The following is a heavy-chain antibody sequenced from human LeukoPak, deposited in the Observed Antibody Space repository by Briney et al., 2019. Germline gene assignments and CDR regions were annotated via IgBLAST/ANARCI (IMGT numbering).Heavy chain of an antibody. CDR2: ISSSGST. J-gene: IGHJ3*02. D-gene: IGHD3-22*01. Sequence: SETLSLTCTVSGYSISNGYYWGWIRQSPGKGLEWIGRISSSGSTNYNPSLKSRVTISVDTSKNQFSLKLSSVTAADTAVYFCARGPYSYGSSGAFDIWGQGTMVTVSS. CDR1: GYSISNGYY. V-gene: IGHV4-38-2*02. CDR3: ARGPYSYGSSGAFDI.